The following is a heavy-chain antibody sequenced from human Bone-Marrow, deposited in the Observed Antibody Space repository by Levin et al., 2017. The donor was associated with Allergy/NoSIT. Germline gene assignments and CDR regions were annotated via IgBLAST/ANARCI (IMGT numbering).Heavy chain of an antibody. CDR1: GFSFSSYF. D-gene: IGHD3-10*01. V-gene: IGHV3-23*01. CDR2: ISNSGGNT. J-gene: IGHJ4*01. Sequence: GESLKISCAASGFSFSSYFMTWVRQAPGKGLEWISAISNSGGNTYYADSVKGRFTISRDNSQNTLFLQMNSLRAEDTAVYYCAQEIKFAGFTYYFESWGHGTLVTVSS. CDR3: AQEIKFAGFTYYFES.